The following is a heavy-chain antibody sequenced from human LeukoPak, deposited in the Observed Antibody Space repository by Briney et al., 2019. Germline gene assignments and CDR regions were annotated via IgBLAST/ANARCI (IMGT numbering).Heavy chain of an antibody. CDR2: VRDNPYGGTT. CDR3: ARDGERYYNILTGSFPWDEAMDV. CDR1: GFTFCDYA. V-gene: IGHV3-49*04. D-gene: IGHD3-9*01. Sequence: GGSLRLSCTASGFTFCDYAVSWVRQAPGKGLEWVGFVRDNPYGGTTEYAASVEGRFSISRDDSKSIAYLQINSLKTEDTGVYYCARDGERYYNILTGSFPWDEAMDVWGKGTTVTVSS. J-gene: IGHJ6*04.